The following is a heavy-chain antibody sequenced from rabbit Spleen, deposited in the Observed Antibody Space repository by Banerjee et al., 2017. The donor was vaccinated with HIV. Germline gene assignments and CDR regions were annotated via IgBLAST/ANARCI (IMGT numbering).Heavy chain of an antibody. D-gene: IGHD4-1*01. J-gene: IGHJ3*01. V-gene: IGHV1S45*01. CDR1: GFSFSDRDV. Sequence: QEQLEESGGGLVQPEGSLTLTCKASGFSFSDRDVMCWVRQAPGKGLEWIACINASTGKPVYATWASGRFTISRTSSTTVTLRMTSLTAADRATYFCARAIVPWLGLTRLDLWGQGTLVTVS. CDR2: INASTGKP. CDR3: ARAIVPWLGLTRLDL.